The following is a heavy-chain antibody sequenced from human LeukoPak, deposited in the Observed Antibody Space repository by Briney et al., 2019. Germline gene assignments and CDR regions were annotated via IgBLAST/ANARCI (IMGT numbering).Heavy chain of an antibody. CDR1: GGSISSSSYY. D-gene: IGHD4-17*01. CDR3: ARDSTYYGDFD. CDR2: IYYSGST. J-gene: IGHJ4*02. V-gene: IGHV4-39*07. Sequence: PSETLSLTCTVSGGSISSSSYYWGWIRQPPGKGLEWIGSIYYSGSTYYNPSLKSRVTISVDTSKNQFSLKLSSVTAADTAVYYCARDSTYYGDFDWGQGTLVTVSS.